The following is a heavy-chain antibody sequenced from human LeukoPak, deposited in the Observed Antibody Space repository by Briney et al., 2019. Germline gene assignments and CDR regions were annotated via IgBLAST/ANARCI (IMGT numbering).Heavy chain of an antibody. CDR2: INHSGRT. J-gene: IGHJ6*02. Sequence: SETLSLTCAVYGGSFSDYFWGWIRQPPGKGLEWIGEINHSGRTYYNPSLKSRVTISVDTSKNQFSLNLSSVTAADTAVYYCTRDVVVVPAAIHYGMDVWGQGTTVTVSS. CDR3: TRDVVVVPAAIHYGMDV. V-gene: IGHV4-34*01. D-gene: IGHD2-2*01. CDR1: GGSFSDYF.